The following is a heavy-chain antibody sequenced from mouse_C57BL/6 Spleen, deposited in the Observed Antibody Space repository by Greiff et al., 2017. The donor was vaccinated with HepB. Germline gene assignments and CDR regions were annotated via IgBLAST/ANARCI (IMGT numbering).Heavy chain of an antibody. CDR3: ARSYSNYLVYAMDY. Sequence: EVHLVESGGGLVQPGGSLSLSCAASGFTFTDYYMSWVRQPPGKALEWLGFIRNKANGYTTAYSASVKGRFTISRDNSQSILYLQMNALRAEDSATYYCARSYSNYLVYAMDYWGQGTSVTVSS. J-gene: IGHJ4*01. CDR2: IRNKANGYTT. D-gene: IGHD2-5*01. CDR1: GFTFTDYY. V-gene: IGHV7-3*01.